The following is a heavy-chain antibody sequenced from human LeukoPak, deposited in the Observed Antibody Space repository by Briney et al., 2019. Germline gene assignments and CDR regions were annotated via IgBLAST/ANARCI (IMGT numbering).Heavy chain of an antibody. J-gene: IGHJ6*03. Sequence: GGSLRLSCAASGFTFSSYWMSWVRQAPGKGLEWVANIKHDGSEKYYVDSVKGRFAISRDNGKNSLYLQMNSLRAEDTAVYYCSGSGPRGYYYYYMDVWGKGTTVTVSS. V-gene: IGHV3-7*01. D-gene: IGHD2-15*01. CDR3: SGSGPRGYYYYYMDV. CDR1: GFTFSSYW. CDR2: IKHDGSEK.